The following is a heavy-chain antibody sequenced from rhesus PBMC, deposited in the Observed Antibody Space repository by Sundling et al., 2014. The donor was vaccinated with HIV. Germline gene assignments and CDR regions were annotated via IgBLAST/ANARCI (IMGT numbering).Heavy chain of an antibody. CDR2: INSGGGST. CDR3: AKDHGFFGSYDGLDS. D-gene: IGHD3-3*01. V-gene: IGHV3S42*01. J-gene: IGHJ6*01. CDR1: GFTFSTYG. Sequence: EVQLVETGGGLVRPGGSLKLSCAASGFTFSTYGLSWVRQAPGKGLDWVSAINSGGGSTYYADSVKGRFTISRDNSKNTLSLQMNSLRAEDTAVYYCAKDHGFFGSYDGLDSWGQGVVVTVSS.